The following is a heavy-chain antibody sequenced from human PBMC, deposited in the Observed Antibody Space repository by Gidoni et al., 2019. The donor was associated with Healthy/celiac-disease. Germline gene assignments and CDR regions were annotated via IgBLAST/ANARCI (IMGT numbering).Heavy chain of an antibody. CDR3: AKYRGGSSLIDY. CDR1: GFPFSSYA. V-gene: IGHV3-23*01. CDR2: ISGSGGST. D-gene: IGHD1-26*01. J-gene: IGHJ4*02. Sequence: EVQLLESGGGLVQPGGSLRLSCAASGFPFSSYAMSWVRQAPGKGLEVVSAISGSGGSTYYADSVKGRFTISRDNSKNTLYLQMNSLRAEDTAVYYCAKYRGGSSLIDYWGQGTLVTVSS.